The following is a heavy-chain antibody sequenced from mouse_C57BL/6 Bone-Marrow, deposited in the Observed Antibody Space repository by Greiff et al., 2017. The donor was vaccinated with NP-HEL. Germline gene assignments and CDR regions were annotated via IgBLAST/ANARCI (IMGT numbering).Heavy chain of an antibody. CDR1: GFTFSSYG. CDR3: AWYFDY. V-gene: IGHV5-6*01. CDR2: ISSGGSYT. Sequence: EVKLMESGGDLVKPGGSLKLSCAASGFTFSSYGMSWVRQTPDKRLEWVATISSGGSYTYYPDSVKGRFTISRDNAKNTLYLQMSSLKSEDTAMYYCAWYFDYWGQGTTLTVSS. J-gene: IGHJ2*01.